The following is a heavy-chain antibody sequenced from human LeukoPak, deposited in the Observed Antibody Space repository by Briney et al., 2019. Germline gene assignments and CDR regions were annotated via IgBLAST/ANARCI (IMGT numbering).Heavy chain of an antibody. V-gene: IGHV3-74*01. D-gene: IGHD1-1*01. CDR1: GFTFSSYW. CDR2: IKRDGSST. Sequence: PGGSLRLSCAASGFTFSSYWMHWVRQAPGKGLVCVSRIKRDGSSTSYADSVKGRFTISRDDAKNTLYLQMNSLRAEDTAVYYCARAYNSHFDYWGQGALVTVSS. J-gene: IGHJ4*02. CDR3: ARAYNSHFDY.